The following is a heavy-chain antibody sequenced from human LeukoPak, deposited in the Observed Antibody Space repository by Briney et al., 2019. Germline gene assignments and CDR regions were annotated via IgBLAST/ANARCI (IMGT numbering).Heavy chain of an antibody. CDR3: ASFYDSSGRDY. CDR2: IGTIGSPI. D-gene: IGHD3-22*01. CDR1: GFTFRSFE. V-gene: IGHV3-48*03. J-gene: IGHJ4*02. Sequence: PGGSLRLPCAASGFTFRSFEMNWVRQAPGKGLEWLSYIGTIGSPIYYADSVKGRFTISRDNARNSLCLQMNSLRVEDTAVYYCASFYDSSGRDYWGQGTLVTVSS.